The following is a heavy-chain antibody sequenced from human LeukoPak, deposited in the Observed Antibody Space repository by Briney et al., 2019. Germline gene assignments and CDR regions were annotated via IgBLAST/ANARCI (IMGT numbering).Heavy chain of an antibody. D-gene: IGHD3-10*01. CDR3: ARSSHL. Sequence: SETLSLTCTVSGDSINKYFWSWLRQSPGKGLEWIGYIYYSGITKFNPSLMSRVTISIDTSKNQFSLKLNSVTAADTAVYYCARSSHLWGPGTLVIVSS. V-gene: IGHV4-59*01. J-gene: IGHJ5*02. CDR2: IYYSGIT. CDR1: GDSINKYF.